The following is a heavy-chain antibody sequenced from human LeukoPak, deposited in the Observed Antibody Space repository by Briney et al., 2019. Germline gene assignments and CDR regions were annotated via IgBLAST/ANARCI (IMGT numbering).Heavy chain of an antibody. CDR1: GGSISSNPYY. J-gene: IGHJ5*02. D-gene: IGHD6-13*01. CDR2: MHYSGST. CDR3: SREIATAGNWFDP. V-gene: IGHV4-39*07. Sequence: ASETLSLTCTVSGGSISSNPYYWGWIRQPPGKGLEWIGSMHYSGSTYYNPSLKSRVTISVDRSKNKFSLKLSSVTAADTAVYYCSREIATAGNWFDPWGQGTLVTVSS.